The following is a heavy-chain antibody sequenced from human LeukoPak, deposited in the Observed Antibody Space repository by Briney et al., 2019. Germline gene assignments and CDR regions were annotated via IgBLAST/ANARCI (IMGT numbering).Heavy chain of an antibody. CDR3: AKVGGNIAL. D-gene: IGHD6-13*01. Sequence: ASVKVSCKASGYTFTSYYMHWVRQAPGQGLEWMGIINPSGGSTSYAQKFQGRVTMTRDMSTSTDYMELSSLRSEDTAVYYCAKVGGNIALWGQGTLVTVSS. V-gene: IGHV1-46*01. J-gene: IGHJ4*02. CDR2: INPSGGST. CDR1: GYTFTSYY.